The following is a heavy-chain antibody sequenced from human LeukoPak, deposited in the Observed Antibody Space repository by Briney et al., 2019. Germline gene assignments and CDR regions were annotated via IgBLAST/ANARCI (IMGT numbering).Heavy chain of an antibody. CDR2: ISGSGGST. CDR1: GFTFSSYA. V-gene: IGHV3-23*01. CDR3: AKFKARSGYYYPGYY. J-gene: IGHJ4*02. Sequence: GGSLRLSCAASGFTFSSYAMSWVRQAPGKGLEWVPAISGSGGSTYYADSVKGRFTISRDNSKNTLYLQMNSLRAEDTAVYYCAKFKARSGYYYPGYYWGQGTLVTVSS. D-gene: IGHD3-22*01.